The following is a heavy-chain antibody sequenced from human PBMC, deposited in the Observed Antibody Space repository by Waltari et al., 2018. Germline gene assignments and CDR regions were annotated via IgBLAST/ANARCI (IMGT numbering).Heavy chain of an antibody. CDR1: GSSFTNYA. CDR3: AREVVPAAKIVVNWFDP. V-gene: IGHV7-4-1*02. Sequence: QVQLVQSGSEWKKPGASVTVYCRAYGSSFTNYAVHWVRQAPGQGLELVGWITTNTENPTYTQCFTRRFVFSLDTSVSTAYLQINDLKAEDTAIYYCAREVVPAAKIVVNWFDPWGQGTQVTVSS. D-gene: IGHD2-2*01. CDR2: ITTNTENP. J-gene: IGHJ5*02.